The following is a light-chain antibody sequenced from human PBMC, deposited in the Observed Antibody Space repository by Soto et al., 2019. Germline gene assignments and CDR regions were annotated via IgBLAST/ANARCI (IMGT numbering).Light chain of an antibody. CDR1: QVISNF. J-gene: IGKJ3*01. CDR2: AAS. Sequence: DIQMTQSPSSLSASVGDRVTITCRASQVISNFLAWYQQKPGKVPKLLIYAASTLQSGVPSRFSGSGSGTDFTLTISSLQPEDFATYYCQQSYSTPFTFGPGTKVDIK. CDR3: QQSYSTPFT. V-gene: IGKV1-27*01.